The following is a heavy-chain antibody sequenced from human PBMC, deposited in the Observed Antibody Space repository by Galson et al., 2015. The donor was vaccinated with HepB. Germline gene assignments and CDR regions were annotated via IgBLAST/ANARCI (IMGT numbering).Heavy chain of an antibody. CDR3: ARGGWPAITVADY. V-gene: IGHV3-7*03. CDR2: VKTDGSEK. Sequence: SLRLSCAASGFTFSRYWMSWVRQAPGKGLEWVANVKTDGSEKYYVDSVKGRFTIPRDNAKNSLYLQMSSLRTEDTAVYYCARGGWPAITVADYWGQGTLVTVSS. J-gene: IGHJ4*02. CDR1: GFTFSRYW. D-gene: IGHD6-19*01.